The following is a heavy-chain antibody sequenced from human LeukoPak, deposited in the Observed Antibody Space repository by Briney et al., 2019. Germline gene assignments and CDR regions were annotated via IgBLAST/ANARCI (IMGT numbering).Heavy chain of an antibody. Sequence: SETLSLTCAVSGGSINSGGYSWSWIRQPPGKGLEWIGYIYHSGSTYYNPSLKSRVTISVDRSKNQFSLKLSSVTAADTAVYYCARDGSSTSYYGMDVWGQGTTVTVSS. J-gene: IGHJ6*02. CDR3: ARDGSSTSYYGMDV. CDR1: GGSINSGGYS. V-gene: IGHV4-30-2*01. CDR2: IYHSGST. D-gene: IGHD2-2*01.